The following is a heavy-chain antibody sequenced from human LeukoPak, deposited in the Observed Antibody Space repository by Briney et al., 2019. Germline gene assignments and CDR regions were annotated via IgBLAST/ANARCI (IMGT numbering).Heavy chain of an antibody. CDR1: GFAFSSYA. J-gene: IGHJ4*02. V-gene: IGHV3-30*04. D-gene: IGHD1/OR15-1a*01. CDR3: ASSQQTFDY. Sequence: PGRSLRLSCAASGFAFSSYAMHWVRQAPGKGLEWVAVISYDGSNKYYADSVKGRFTISRDNSKNTLYLQMTSLRAEDTAVYYCASSQQTFDYWGQGTLVTVSS. CDR2: ISYDGSNK.